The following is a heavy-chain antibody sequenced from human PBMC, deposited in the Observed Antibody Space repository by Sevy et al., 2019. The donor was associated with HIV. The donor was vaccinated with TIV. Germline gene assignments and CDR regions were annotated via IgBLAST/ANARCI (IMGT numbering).Heavy chain of an antibody. Sequence: ASVKVSCKASGYTFIGYYIRWVRQAPRQELEYMGWINPNTGDTNSVQKFQGRVTMTRDTSINTAYMELSRLTSDDTAVYYCASCFLNNWFDPWGQGTLVTVSS. J-gene: IGHJ5*02. CDR1: GYTFIGYY. CDR3: ASCFLNNWFDP. CDR2: INPNTGDT. V-gene: IGHV1-2*02. D-gene: IGHD2-15*01.